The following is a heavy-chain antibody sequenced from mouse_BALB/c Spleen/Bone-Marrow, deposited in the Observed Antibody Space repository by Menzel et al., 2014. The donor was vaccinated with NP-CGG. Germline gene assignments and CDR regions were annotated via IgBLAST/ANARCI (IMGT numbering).Heavy chain of an antibody. CDR3: TRGRTWDFDY. CDR2: INPSNGGT. Sequence: QVQLQQPGAELVKPGASVKLSCKASGYTFTSYYMYWVKQRPGQGLEWIGEINPSNGGTNFNEKFKSRATLTVDESSSTAYMQLSSLTSEDSAVYYCTRGRTWDFDYWGQGTTLTVSS. CDR1: GYTFTSYY. D-gene: IGHD4-1*01. J-gene: IGHJ2*01. V-gene: IGHV1S81*02.